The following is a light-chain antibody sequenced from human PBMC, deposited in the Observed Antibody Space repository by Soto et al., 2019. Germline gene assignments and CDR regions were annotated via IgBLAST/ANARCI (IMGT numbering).Light chain of an antibody. J-gene: IGKJ4*01. CDR2: AAS. V-gene: IGKV3-15*01. CDR3: QQYNNWPPLT. CDR1: QSVSSN. Sequence: EIVMTQSPATLSVSPGERATLSCRASQSVSSNLAWYQQKPGQAPRLLIYAASTRATGIPARFSGSGSVTEFTLTISSLQSEDFAVYHCQQYNNWPPLTFGGGTKVEIK.